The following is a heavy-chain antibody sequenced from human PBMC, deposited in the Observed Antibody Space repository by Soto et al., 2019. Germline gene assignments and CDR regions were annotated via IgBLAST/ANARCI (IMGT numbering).Heavy chain of an antibody. V-gene: IGHV1-8*02. D-gene: IGHD5-12*01. CDR1: GCTFSSYA. Sequence: GASVKVSCKASGCTFSSYAINWVRQAPGQGLEWMGWMNPNIGKTGYAQKFQGRVTMTRNDSISTAYMELSSLRSEDTAVYYCASVWLHSWGQGTLVTVSS. J-gene: IGHJ4*02. CDR3: ASVWLHS. CDR2: MNPNIGKT.